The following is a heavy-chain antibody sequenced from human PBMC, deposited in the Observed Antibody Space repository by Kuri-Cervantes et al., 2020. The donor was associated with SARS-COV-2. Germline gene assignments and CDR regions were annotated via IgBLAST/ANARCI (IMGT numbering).Heavy chain of an antibody. CDR1: GGSISSHY. Sequence: SETLSLTCTVSGGSISSHYWSWIRQPPGKGLEWIGYIYYSGSTNYNPSLKSRVTISVDTSKNQFSLKLSSVTAADTAVYYCARRSFQPRYYYYYYMDVWGEGTTVTVSS. CDR3: ARRSFQPRYYYYYYMDV. J-gene: IGHJ6*03. V-gene: IGHV4-59*11. CDR2: IYYSGST.